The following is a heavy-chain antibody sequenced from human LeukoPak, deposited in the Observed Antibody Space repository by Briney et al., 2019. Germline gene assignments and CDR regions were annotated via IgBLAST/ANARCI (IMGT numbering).Heavy chain of an antibody. CDR3: VRGGLEPFDY. CDR1: GFVFSKYW. Sequence: GGSLRLSCAASGFVFSKYWMHWVRQAPGKGLVWVSRINPEETTINYADSVKGRFTISRDNARNTLYLQMDSLRAEDVGIYYCVRGGLEPFDYWGQGTLVSVSS. D-gene: IGHD1-1*01. J-gene: IGHJ4*02. CDR2: INPEETTI. V-gene: IGHV3-74*01.